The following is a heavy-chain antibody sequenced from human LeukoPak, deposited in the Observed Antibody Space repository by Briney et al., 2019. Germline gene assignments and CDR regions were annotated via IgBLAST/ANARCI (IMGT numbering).Heavy chain of an antibody. CDR1: GFTFSSYT. J-gene: IGHJ5*02. CDR3: ARTNYYDGDWFDP. D-gene: IGHD3-22*01. Sequence: PGGSLRLSCAASGFTFSSYTMNWVRQAPGKGLEWVSYISSSGSTIYYADSVKGRFTISRDNAKNSLYLQLNSLRAEDTAVYYCARTNYYDGDWFDPWGQGTLLTVSS. V-gene: IGHV3-48*04. CDR2: ISSSGSTI.